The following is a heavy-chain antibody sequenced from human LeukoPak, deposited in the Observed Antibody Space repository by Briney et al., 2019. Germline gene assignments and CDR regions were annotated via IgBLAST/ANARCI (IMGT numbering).Heavy chain of an antibody. CDR3: ARAAGPAATYYYHYYYMDV. V-gene: IGHV1-2*02. J-gene: IGHJ6*03. CDR2: INPNSGGT. CDR1: GYTFTGYY. Sequence: GASVKVSCEASGYTFTGYYMHWVRQAPGQGLEWMGWINPNSGGTNYAQKFQGRVTMTRDTSISAAYMELSRLRSDDTAVYYCARAAGPAATYYYHYYYMDVWGKGTTVTISS. D-gene: IGHD2-2*01.